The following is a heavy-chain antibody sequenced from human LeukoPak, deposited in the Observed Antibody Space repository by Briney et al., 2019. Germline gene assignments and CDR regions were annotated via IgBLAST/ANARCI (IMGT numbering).Heavy chain of an antibody. J-gene: IGHJ4*02. Sequence: PGGSLRLSCAASGFTFSSYWMSWVRQAQGRGLEWVANRKQDGSEKYYVDSVKGRFTISRDNAKNSLYLQMNSLRAEDTAVYYCARDQRYCSSSSCPWEPFDYWGQGTLVTVSS. CDR1: GFTFSSYW. D-gene: IGHD2-2*01. V-gene: IGHV3-7*05. CDR3: ARDQRYCSSSSCPWEPFDY. CDR2: RKQDGSEK.